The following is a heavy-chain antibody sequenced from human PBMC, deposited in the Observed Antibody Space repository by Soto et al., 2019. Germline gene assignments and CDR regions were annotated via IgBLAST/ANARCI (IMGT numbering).Heavy chain of an antibody. Sequence: GGSLRLSCAASGFTFSSYGMTWVRQALGKGLDWVSVISGSGDSTFYADSVKGRFTISRDNSKNTLYLQMNSLRADDTAVYYCAKGCLTYYYDSRTPSGPFDYWGQGTLVTVSS. CDR1: GFTFSSYG. J-gene: IGHJ4*02. V-gene: IGHV3-23*01. CDR3: AKGCLTYYYDSRTPSGPFDY. CDR2: ISGSGDST. D-gene: IGHD3-22*01.